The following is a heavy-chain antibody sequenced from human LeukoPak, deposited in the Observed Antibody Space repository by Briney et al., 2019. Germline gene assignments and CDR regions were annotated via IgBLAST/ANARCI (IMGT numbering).Heavy chain of an antibody. D-gene: IGHD5-18*01. CDR2: INHSGST. J-gene: IGHJ4*02. CDR1: GGSFSGYC. CDR3: AIFGNTAMGIEYFDY. V-gene: IGHV4-34*01. Sequence: PSETLSLTCAVYGGSFSGYCWSWIRQPPGKGLEWIGEINHSGSTNYNPSLKSRVTISVDTSKNQFSLKLSSVTAADTAVYYCAIFGNTAMGIEYFDYWGQGTLVTVSS.